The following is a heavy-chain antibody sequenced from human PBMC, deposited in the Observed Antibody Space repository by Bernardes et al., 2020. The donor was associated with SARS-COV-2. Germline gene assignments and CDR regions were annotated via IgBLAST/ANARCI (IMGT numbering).Heavy chain of an antibody. CDR3: AKDLRPDGAWNFDY. D-gene: IGHD3-9*01. CDR2: IIGDRRHL. CDR1: GFTFRISA. V-gene: IGHV3-23*01. Sequence: LLISCAASGFTFRISAMNWVRQVPGPGPAWVSGIIGDRRHLAYADSVKGRFTISRDNSKNILYLQMNSLRDEDTAIYYCAKDLRPDGAWNFDYWGQGTRVTVSS. J-gene: IGHJ4*02.